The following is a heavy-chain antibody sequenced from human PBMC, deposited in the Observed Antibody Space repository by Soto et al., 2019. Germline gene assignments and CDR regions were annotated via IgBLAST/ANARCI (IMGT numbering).Heavy chain of an antibody. CDR1: GGTFSSYT. CDR3: ARGHVDTAMVANWFDP. Sequence: GASVKVSCKASGGTFSSYTISWVRQAPGQGLEWMGRIIPILGIANYAQKFQGRVTITADKSTSTAYMELSSLRSEDTAVYYCARGHVDTAMVANWFDPWGQGTLVTVSS. CDR2: IIPILGIA. D-gene: IGHD5-18*01. J-gene: IGHJ5*02. V-gene: IGHV1-69*02.